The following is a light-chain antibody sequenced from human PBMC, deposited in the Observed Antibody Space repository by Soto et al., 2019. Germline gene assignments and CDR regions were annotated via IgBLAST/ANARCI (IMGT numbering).Light chain of an antibody. CDR3: LQDYNYPLT. J-gene: IGKJ4*01. V-gene: IGKV1-6*01. CDR1: QGIRKD. CDR2: AAS. Sequence: AIQMTQSPSSLSASVGDRVTITCRASQGIRKDLGWYQQNPGQAPKLLIYAASSLQSGVPSRFSGSGSGTDFTLTISSLHPEDVATSYCLQDYNYPLTFGGGTKVEIK.